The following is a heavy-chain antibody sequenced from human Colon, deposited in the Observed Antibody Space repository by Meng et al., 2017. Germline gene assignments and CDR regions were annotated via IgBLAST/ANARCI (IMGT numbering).Heavy chain of an antibody. D-gene: IGHD3-3*01. CDR2: INTANGNA. Sequence: QVQLVQSGAEVKKPGASVKVSCKASGYSFTTYSMHLVRQAPGQGLEWMAWINTANGNAVYSETFQGRLTITRDASASTVNMELSSLGSEDTAVYYCATDFSPRGDYWGQGTLVTVSS. V-gene: IGHV1-3*04. J-gene: IGHJ4*02. CDR3: ATDFSPRGDY. CDR1: GYSFTTYS.